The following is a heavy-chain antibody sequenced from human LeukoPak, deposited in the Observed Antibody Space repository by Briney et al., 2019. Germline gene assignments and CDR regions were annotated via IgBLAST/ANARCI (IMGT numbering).Heavy chain of an antibody. D-gene: IGHD3-10*01. Sequence: SETLSLTCTVSGGSISSSNYYWGWIRQPPGKGLEWIGSIYYSGSTYSNPSLKSRVTISVDTSKDQLSLKLSSVTAADTAVYYCARHFGLAYSYGSGTGFDPWGQGTLVTVSS. CDR1: GGSISSSNYY. J-gene: IGHJ5*02. V-gene: IGHV4-39*01. CDR2: IYYSGST. CDR3: ARHFGLAYSYGSGTGFDP.